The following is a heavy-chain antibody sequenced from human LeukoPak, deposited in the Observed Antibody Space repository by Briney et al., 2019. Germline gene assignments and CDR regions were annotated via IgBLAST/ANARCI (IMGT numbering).Heavy chain of an antibody. V-gene: IGHV3-74*01. J-gene: IGHJ4*02. CDR3: AREYYAAADY. Sequence: GGSLRLSCAASGFTFSNYWMPWVRQAPGKGLVWFSRINPDGSTTAYADSVKGRFTTSRDNAKNTLYLQLNGLRAEDTAVYYCAREYYAAADYWGQGTQVTVSS. CDR2: INPDGSTT. D-gene: IGHD2-2*01. CDR1: GFTFSNYW.